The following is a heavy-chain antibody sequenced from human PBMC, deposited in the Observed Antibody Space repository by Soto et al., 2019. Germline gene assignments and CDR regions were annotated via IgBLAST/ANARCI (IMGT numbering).Heavy chain of an antibody. CDR2: MNPNSGNT. D-gene: IGHD6-6*01. V-gene: IGHV1-8*01. CDR1: GYTFTSYD. CDR3: AGVISSSSWPSYYYYGIDV. Sequence: QVQLVQSGAEVKKPGASVKVSCKASGYTFTSYDINWVRQATGQGLEWMGWMNPNSGNTGYAQKFQGRVTMTRNTSISTAYMELSSRRYEDTAVYYCAGVISSSSWPSYYYYGIDVWGQGTTVTVSS. J-gene: IGHJ6*02.